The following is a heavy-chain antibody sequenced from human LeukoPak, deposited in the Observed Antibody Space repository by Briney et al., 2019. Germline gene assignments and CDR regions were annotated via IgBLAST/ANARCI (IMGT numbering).Heavy chain of an antibody. CDR3: ARDRGTAGAFDI. CDR1: GGTFSSYA. D-gene: IGHD6-13*01. CDR2: IIPFFGTA. J-gene: IGHJ3*02. V-gene: IGHV1-69*05. Sequence: SVKVSCKASGGTFSSYAISWVRQAPGQGLEWMGRIIPFFGTANYAQKFQGRVTITTDESTSTAYMELSSLRSEDTAVYYCARDRGTAGAFDIWGQGTMVTVSS.